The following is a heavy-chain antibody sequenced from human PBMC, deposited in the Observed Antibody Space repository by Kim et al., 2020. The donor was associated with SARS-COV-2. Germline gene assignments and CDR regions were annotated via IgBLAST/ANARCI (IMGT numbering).Heavy chain of an antibody. Sequence: ASVKVSCKASGYTFTKHAMNWGRLAPGQGLEWMGLINTDNGNPTYAQGFRGRYVFSLDSSVSTAYLQISSLKAEDTAVYYCARGDCSSTSCYSMDVWGHGTTVTVSS. CDR3: ARGDCSSTSCYSMDV. V-gene: IGHV7-4-1*02. D-gene: IGHD2-2*01. CDR2: INTDNGNP. J-gene: IGHJ6*02. CDR1: GYTFTKHA.